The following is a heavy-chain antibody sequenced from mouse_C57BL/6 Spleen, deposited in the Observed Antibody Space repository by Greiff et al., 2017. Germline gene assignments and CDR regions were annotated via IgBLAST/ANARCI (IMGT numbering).Heavy chain of an antibody. V-gene: IGHV1-81*01. D-gene: IGHD3-1*01. Sequence: VQRVESGAELARPGASVKLSCKASGYTFTSYGISWVKQRTGQGLEWIGEIYPRSGNTYYNEKFKGKATLTADKSSSTAYMELRSLTSEDSAVYCCARRGPGGRGYEAWFAYWGQGTLVTVSA. CDR1: GYTFTSYG. CDR2: IYPRSGNT. J-gene: IGHJ3*01. CDR3: ARRGPGGRGYEAWFAY.